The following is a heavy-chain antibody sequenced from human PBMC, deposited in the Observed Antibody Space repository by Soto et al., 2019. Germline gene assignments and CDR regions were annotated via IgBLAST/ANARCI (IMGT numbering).Heavy chain of an antibody. CDR2: FDPEDGET. D-gene: IGHD2-2*01. J-gene: IGHJ5*02. CDR3: ATAFIPRYCSSTSCFSGFDP. Sequence: VASVKVSCKVSGYTLTELSMHWVRQAPGKGLEWMGGFDPEDGETIYAQKFQGRVTMTEDTSTDTAYMELSSLRSEDTAVYYCATAFIPRYCSSTSCFSGFDPWGQGTLVTVSS. CDR1: GYTLTELS. V-gene: IGHV1-24*01.